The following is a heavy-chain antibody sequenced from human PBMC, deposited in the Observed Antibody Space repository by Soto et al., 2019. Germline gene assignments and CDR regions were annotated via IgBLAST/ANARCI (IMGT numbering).Heavy chain of an antibody. CDR1: GGTFSSYA. CDR2: IIPIFGTA. J-gene: IGHJ6*02. CDR3: ARETRVGTIFGVVIIGYYGMDV. D-gene: IGHD3-3*01. V-gene: IGHV1-69*13. Sequence: GASVKVSCKASGGTFSSYAISWVRQAPGQGLEWMGGIIPIFGTANYAQKFQGRVTITADESTSTAYMELSSLRSEDTAVYYCARETRVGTIFGVVIIGYYGMDVWGQGTTVTVSS.